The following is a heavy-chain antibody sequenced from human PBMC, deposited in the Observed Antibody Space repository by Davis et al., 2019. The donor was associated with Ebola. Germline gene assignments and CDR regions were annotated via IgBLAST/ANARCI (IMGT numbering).Heavy chain of an antibody. J-gene: IGHJ6*03. Sequence: ASVKVSCKASGGTFSSYAISWVRQAPGQGLEWMGWINPNSGGTNYAQKFQGRVTMTRDTSISTAYMELSRLRSDDTAVYYCARTFLGYYYYYMDVWGKGTTVTVSS. CDR2: INPNSGGT. CDR1: GGTFSSYA. CDR3: ARTFLGYYYYYMDV. D-gene: IGHD2/OR15-2a*01. V-gene: IGHV1-2*02.